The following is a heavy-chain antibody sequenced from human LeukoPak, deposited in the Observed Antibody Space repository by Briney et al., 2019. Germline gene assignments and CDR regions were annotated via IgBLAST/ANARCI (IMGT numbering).Heavy chain of an antibody. CDR1: GGSISSDY. Sequence: PSETLSLTRTVSGGSISSDYWSWIRQPPGKGLEWIGWISYSGSTTYNPSLKTRVTISLDTSKNQFSLKLSSVTAADTAVYYCARQASCSGTNCYPFDYWGQGTLVTVSS. D-gene: IGHD2-2*01. V-gene: IGHV4-59*08. J-gene: IGHJ4*02. CDR2: ISYSGST. CDR3: ARQASCSGTNCYPFDY.